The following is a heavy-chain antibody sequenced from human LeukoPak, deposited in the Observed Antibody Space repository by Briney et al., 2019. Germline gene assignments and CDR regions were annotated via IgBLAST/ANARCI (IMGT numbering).Heavy chain of an antibody. CDR1: GGTFSSYA. D-gene: IGHD3-22*01. V-gene: IGHV1-69*04. CDR2: IIPILGIA. Sequence: SVKVSCKASGGTFSSYAISWVRQAPGQGLEWMGRIIPILGIANYAQKFQGRVTITADKSTSTAYMEPSSLRSEDTAVYYCASSNYYDSSGYYSFALDYWGQGTLVTVSS. J-gene: IGHJ4*02. CDR3: ASSNYYDSSGYYSFALDY.